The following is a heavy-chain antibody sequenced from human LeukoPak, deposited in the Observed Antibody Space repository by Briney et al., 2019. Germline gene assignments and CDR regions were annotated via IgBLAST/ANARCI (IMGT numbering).Heavy chain of an antibody. J-gene: IGHJ5*02. CDR2: IYSGGST. CDR1: GFTVSSDY. CDR3: ARNWFDP. Sequence: AGGSLRLSCAASGFTVSSDYMSWVRQAPGKGLEWVSVIYSGGSTYYADSVKGRFTISRDKSKNTVYLQMNSRRFEDTAMYYCARNWFDPWGQGTLVTVSS. V-gene: IGHV3-53*05.